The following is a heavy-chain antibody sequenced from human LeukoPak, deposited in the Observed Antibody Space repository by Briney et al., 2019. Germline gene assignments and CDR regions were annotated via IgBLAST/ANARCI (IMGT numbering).Heavy chain of an antibody. CDR3: ARGGWYFAY. V-gene: IGHV4-59*01. CDR2: MYHSGGT. J-gene: IGHJ4*02. D-gene: IGHD6-19*01. CDR1: GGSISGYF. Sequence: PSETLSPTCTVSGGSISGYFWTWIRQPPGKGLEWIGYMYHSGGTDYNPSLKSRVTISVDMSKNQFSLRLSAVTAADTAVYYCARGGWYFAYWGQGTLVTVSS.